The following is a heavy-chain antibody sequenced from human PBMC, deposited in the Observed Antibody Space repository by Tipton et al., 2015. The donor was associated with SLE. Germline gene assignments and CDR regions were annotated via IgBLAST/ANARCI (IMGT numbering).Heavy chain of an antibody. D-gene: IGHD2-15*01. CDR1: GFTFSSYG. CDR3: AKVRGYCSGGSCYFYWYFDL. Sequence: SLRLSCAASGFTFSSYGIHWVRQAPGKGLEWVAVISYDGSNKYYADSVKGRFTISRDNSKNTLYLQMNSLRAEDTAVYYCAKVRGYCSGGSCYFYWYFDLWGRGTLVTVSS. V-gene: IGHV3-30*18. J-gene: IGHJ2*01. CDR2: ISYDGSNK.